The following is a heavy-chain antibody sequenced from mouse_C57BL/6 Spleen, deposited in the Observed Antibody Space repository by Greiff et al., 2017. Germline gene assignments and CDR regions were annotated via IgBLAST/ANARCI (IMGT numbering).Heavy chain of an antibody. J-gene: IGHJ3*01. Sequence: QVQLQQSGAELARPGASVKLSCKASGYTFTSYGISWVKQRTGQGLEWIGEIYPRSGNTYYNEKFKGKATLTADKSSSTAYMELRSLTSEDSAVYFCARRGDRSGPFAYWGQGTLVTGSA. CDR2: IYPRSGNT. CDR3: ARRGDRSGPFAY. V-gene: IGHV1-81*01. CDR1: GYTFTSYG. D-gene: IGHD3-2*02.